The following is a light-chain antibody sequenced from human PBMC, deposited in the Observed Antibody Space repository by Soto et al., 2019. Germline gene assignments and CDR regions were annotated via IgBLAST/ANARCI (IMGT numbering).Light chain of an antibody. CDR2: TAS. CDR3: QQSYSTHMYT. J-gene: IGKJ2*01. V-gene: IGKV1-39*01. Sequence: DIQMTQSPSSLSASVGDRVTITCRASQSISNSLNWYQQKPGKAPKLLIYTASNLQSGVPSRFSGSRSGTDFTLIISSLQPEDFATYYYQQSYSTHMYTFGQGTKLEIK. CDR1: QSISNS.